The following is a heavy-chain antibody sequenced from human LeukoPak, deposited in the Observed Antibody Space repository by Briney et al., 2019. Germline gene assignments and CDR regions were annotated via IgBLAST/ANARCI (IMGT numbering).Heavy chain of an antibody. Sequence: GGSLRLSCAASRFTFSSYSMIWVRQAPGKGLEWVSSISSSSSSIYYADSVKSRFTISRDNAKNSLYLQMNSLRAEDTAVYYCARASKYYYDSSGYPLDYWGQGTLVTVSS. CDR3: ARASKYYYDSSGYPLDY. V-gene: IGHV3-21*01. J-gene: IGHJ4*02. CDR1: RFTFSSYS. CDR2: ISSSSSSI. D-gene: IGHD3-22*01.